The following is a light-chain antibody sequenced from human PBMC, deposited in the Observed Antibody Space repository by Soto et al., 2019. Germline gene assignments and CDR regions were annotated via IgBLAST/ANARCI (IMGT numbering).Light chain of an antibody. Sequence: SYELTQPPSVSVAPGETARITCGVNNIGSKSVHWCQQKPGQAPVVVIYYDSGRPSGIPERFSGSNSGNTATLTISRVEAGDEGDYYCQVWDSSSDHWVFGGGTKLTVL. J-gene: IGLJ3*02. CDR3: QVWDSSSDHWV. V-gene: IGLV3-21*04. CDR2: YDS. CDR1: NIGSKS.